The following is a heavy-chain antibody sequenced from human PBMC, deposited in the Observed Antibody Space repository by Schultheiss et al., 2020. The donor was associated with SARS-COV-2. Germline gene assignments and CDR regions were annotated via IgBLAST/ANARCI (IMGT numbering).Heavy chain of an antibody. Sequence: GGSLRLSCAASGFTFSSYAMSWVRQAPGKGLEWVSAISGSGGSTYYADSVKGRFTISRDNSKNTLYLQMNSLRAEDTAVYYCAKSPALGGAYSSYYCYGMDVWGQGTTVTVSS. CDR1: GFTFSSYA. J-gene: IGHJ6*02. V-gene: IGHV3-23*01. CDR2: ISGSGGST. D-gene: IGHD4-11*01. CDR3: AKSPALGGAYSSYYCYGMDV.